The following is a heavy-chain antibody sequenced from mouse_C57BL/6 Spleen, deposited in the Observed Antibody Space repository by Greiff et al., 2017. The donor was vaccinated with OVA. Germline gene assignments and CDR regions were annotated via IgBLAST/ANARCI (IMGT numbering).Heavy chain of an antibody. D-gene: IGHD2-4*01. CDR1: GFSLTSYG. CDR2: IWSGGST. V-gene: IGHV2-2*01. J-gene: IGHJ3*01. CDR3: ARNSLYYDYDGFAY. Sequence: VQLVESGPGLVQPSQSLSITCTVSGFSLTSYGVHWVRQSPGKGLEWLGVIWSGGSTDYNAAFISRLSISKDNSKSQVFFKMNSLQADDTAIYYCARNSLYYDYDGFAYWGQGTLVTVSA.